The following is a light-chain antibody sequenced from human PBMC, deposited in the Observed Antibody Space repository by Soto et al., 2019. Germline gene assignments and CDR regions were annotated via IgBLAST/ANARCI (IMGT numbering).Light chain of an antibody. CDR3: GTWDSSLSAGV. J-gene: IGLJ3*02. CDR1: SSNIGAGYD. V-gene: IGLV1-51*01. CDR2: DST. Sequence: QSVLTQPPSVSGAPGQRVTLSCTGSSSNIGAGYDVHWYQQLPGTAPKLLIYDSTQRPSGIPDRFSGSKSGTSATLGITGLQTGDEADYYCGTWDSSLSAGVFGGGTKLTVL.